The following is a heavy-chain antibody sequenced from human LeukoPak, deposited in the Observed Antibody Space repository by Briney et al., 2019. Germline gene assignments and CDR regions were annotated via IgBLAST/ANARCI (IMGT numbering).Heavy chain of an antibody. Sequence: GGSLRLSCADSGFSFSSYSMNWVRQAPGKGLEWVSCISSSSSYIYYADSVKGRFTISRDNAKNSLYLQMNSLRAEDTAVYYCARAHNWKYGSFDFWGQGTLVTVSS. D-gene: IGHD1-7*01. CDR2: ISSSSSYI. CDR1: GFSFSSYS. CDR3: ARAHNWKYGSFDF. V-gene: IGHV3-21*01. J-gene: IGHJ4*02.